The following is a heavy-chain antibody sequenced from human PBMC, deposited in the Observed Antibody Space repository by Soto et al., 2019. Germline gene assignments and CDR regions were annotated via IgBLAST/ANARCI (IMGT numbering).Heavy chain of an antibody. V-gene: IGHV6-1*01. J-gene: IGHJ6*02. CDR1: GDSVSRNSAA. CDR3: ARESPYSDSSGYFSHFYGMDV. D-gene: IGHD3-22*01. Sequence: PSQTLSLTCAISGDSVSRNSAAWNWIRQSPSRGLEWLGRTYYRSKWYNDYAVYVKSRISINPDTSKNQFSLQLNSVTPEDTAVYYCARESPYSDSSGYFSHFYGMDVWGQGTTVTVYS. CDR2: TYYRSKWYN.